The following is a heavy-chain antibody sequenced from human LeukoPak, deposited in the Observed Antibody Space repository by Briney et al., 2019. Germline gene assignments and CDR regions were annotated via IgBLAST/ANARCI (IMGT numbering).Heavy chain of an antibody. D-gene: IGHD3-10*01. CDR2: INHSGST. Sequence: PSETLSLTCAVYGGSFSGYYWSWIRQPPGKGLEWIGEINHSGSTNYNPSLKSRVTISVDASKNQFSLKLSSVTAADTAVYHCARDRRRELVHAFDMWGQGTMVTVSS. V-gene: IGHV4-34*01. CDR3: ARDRRRELVHAFDM. J-gene: IGHJ3*02. CDR1: GGSFSGYY.